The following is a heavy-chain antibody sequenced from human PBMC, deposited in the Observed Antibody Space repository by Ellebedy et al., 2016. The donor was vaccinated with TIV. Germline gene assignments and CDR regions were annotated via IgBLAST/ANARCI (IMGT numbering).Heavy chain of an antibody. V-gene: IGHV1-69*13. CDR1: GGTFKSYA. J-gene: IGHJ3*02. CDR2: IMPVFGTA. Sequence: SVKVSXXASGGTFKSYAYSWVRLAPGQGLEWLGAIMPVFGTATYSQKFQGRVTITANESTTTAYMEMWGLRSDDTAVYFCARAGFCSSTSCSDAFDIWGQGTMVTVSS. CDR3: ARAGFCSSTSCSDAFDI. D-gene: IGHD2-2*01.